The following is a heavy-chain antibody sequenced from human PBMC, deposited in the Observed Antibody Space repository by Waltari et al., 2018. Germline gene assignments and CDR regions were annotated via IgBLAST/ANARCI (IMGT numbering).Heavy chain of an antibody. D-gene: IGHD2-15*01. V-gene: IGHV4-4*02. CDR3: ARDRGRGLYLDS. CDR2: GRGRGKA. CDR1: GDFRSDTYW. J-gene: IGHJ4*02. Sequence: QLHLEQLGPGLVEPSGTLCLIGAVSGDFRSDTYWGSRVRQAPGRGLEWIGHGRGRGKANCTPSFAIRVTVSVDTSTAQFSLKVTSATAADTAVYYCARDRGRGLYLDSWGQGILVTVSP.